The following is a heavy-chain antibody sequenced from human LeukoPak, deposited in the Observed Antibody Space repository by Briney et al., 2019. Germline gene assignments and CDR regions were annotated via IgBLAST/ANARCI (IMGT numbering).Heavy chain of an antibody. D-gene: IGHD2-15*01. CDR1: GFTFSSYA. CDR3: ARDRDCSGGSCYGGGDY. V-gene: IGHV3-30-3*01. Sequence: GGSLRLSCAASGFTFSSYAMHWVRQAPGKGLEWVAVISYDGSNKYYADSVKGRFTISRDNSKNTLYLQMNSLRAEDTAVYYCARDRDCSGGSCYGGGDYWGQGTLVTVSS. J-gene: IGHJ4*02. CDR2: ISYDGSNK.